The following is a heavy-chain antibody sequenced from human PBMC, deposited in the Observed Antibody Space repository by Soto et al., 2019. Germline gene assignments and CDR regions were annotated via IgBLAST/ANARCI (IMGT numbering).Heavy chain of an antibody. CDR1: GDSVSSNSAA. CDR3: TKQKGDSRPYNGMDV. J-gene: IGHJ6*02. D-gene: IGHD2-21*02. CDR2: AYHRSQWYY. Sequence: SQTLSLTCAISGDSVSSNSAAWNWIRQSPSRGLEWLGRAYHRSQWYYDSAVSVRSRITVIPDTSKNQFSLQLNSVTPEDTAVYYCTKQKGDSRPYNGMDVWGQGTTVTVSS. V-gene: IGHV6-1*01.